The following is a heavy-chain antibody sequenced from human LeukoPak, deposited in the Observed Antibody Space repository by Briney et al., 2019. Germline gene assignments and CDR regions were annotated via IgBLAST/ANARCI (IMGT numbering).Heavy chain of an antibody. Sequence: ASVKVSCKASAGTFSSCAISWVRQPPGQGLEWMGGIIPIFGTADYAQKFQGRGTITADESTSTAYMELSSLRSEDTAVYYCAREGGEQSSSWSVNYYYYYMDVWGKGTTVTISS. J-gene: IGHJ6*03. CDR3: AREGGEQSSSWSVNYYYYYMDV. CDR2: IIPIFGTA. D-gene: IGHD6-13*01. CDR1: AGTFSSCA. V-gene: IGHV1-69*13.